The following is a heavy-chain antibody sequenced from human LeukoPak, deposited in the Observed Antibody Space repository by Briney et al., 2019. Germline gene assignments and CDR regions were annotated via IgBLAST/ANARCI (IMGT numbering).Heavy chain of an antibody. V-gene: IGHV3-64*01. CDR3: ARGRFLLYSLGFDY. CDR1: GFTLSSYA. Sequence: GGSLRLSCAASGFTLSSYAMHWVRQTPGKGLEYVSGINSNGGSTHYANSVKGRFTISRDNSKHTLYLQMGSLRTEDTAVYYCARGRFLLYSLGFDYWGQGTLVTVSS. CDR2: INSNGGST. J-gene: IGHJ4*02. D-gene: IGHD5-18*01.